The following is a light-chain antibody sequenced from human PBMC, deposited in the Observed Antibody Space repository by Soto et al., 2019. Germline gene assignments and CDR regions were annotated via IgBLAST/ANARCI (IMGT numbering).Light chain of an antibody. J-gene: IGKJ1*01. V-gene: IGKV3D-20*02. CDR1: QSISNNY. CDR3: QQRSNWPWT. CDR2: GAS. Sequence: TQSPSTLSASVGDRVTITFRSSQSISNNYLAWYQQKPGQAPRLLIYGASTRATGIPARFSGSGSGTDFTLTISSLEPEDFAVYYCQQRSNWPWTFGQGTKVDIK.